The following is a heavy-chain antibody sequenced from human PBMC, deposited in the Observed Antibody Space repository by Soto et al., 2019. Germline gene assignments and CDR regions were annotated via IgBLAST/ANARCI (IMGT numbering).Heavy chain of an antibody. CDR3: AKARCSTANCYVPDY. J-gene: IGHJ4*02. D-gene: IGHD2-2*01. CDR1: GFAFSTYT. CDR2: ISGGGDSP. V-gene: IGHV3-23*01. Sequence: EVHLWESGGGLVQPGGSLRLSCAASGFAFSTYTMSWVRQAPGKGLEWVSSISGGGDSPSYADSVQGRFTISRDNPKKTLYLQMNSLRAEDTALYYCAKARCSTANCYVPDYWVQGTLVTLSS.